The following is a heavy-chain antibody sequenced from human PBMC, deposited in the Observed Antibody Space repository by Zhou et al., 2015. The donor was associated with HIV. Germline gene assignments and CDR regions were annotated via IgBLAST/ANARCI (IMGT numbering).Heavy chain of an antibody. V-gene: IGHV1-69*17. CDR3: ARVFDFWSGYYQSWFDP. J-gene: IGHJ5*02. CDR2: ITPMFDIH. D-gene: IGHD3-3*01. CDR1: GGTFSGSD. Sequence: LVQSGTEVRKPGSSVKVSCKASGGTFSGSDLSWVRQAPGQGLEWMGGITPMFDIHKYAQKFRARLTISVDKITDTAYMELSSLTSEDTAVYYCARVFDFWSGYYQSWFDPWGQGTLVTVSS.